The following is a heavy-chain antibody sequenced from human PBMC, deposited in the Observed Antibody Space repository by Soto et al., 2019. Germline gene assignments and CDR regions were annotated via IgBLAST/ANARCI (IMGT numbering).Heavy chain of an antibody. J-gene: IGHJ4*02. V-gene: IGHV3-53*01. Sequence: GGSLRLSCAASGFTVSSNYMSWVRQAPGKGLEWVSVIYSDGTTDYADSVKGRFTVSRDNSKNTLYLQMNRLRPEDTAVYYCARDRYGSGWYFGYCGQGTLVTVSS. CDR2: IYSDGTT. CDR3: ARDRYGSGWYFGY. D-gene: IGHD6-19*01. CDR1: GFTVSSNY.